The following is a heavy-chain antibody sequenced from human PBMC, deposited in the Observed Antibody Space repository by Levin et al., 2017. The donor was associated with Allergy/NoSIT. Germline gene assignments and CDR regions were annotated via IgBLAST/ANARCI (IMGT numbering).Heavy chain of an antibody. J-gene: IGHJ4*02. CDR1: GFTVSSNY. CDR2: IYSGGST. V-gene: IGHV3-53*01. CDR3: ARELGGGVDY. Sequence: GESLKISCAASGFTVSSNYMSWVRQAPGKGLEWVSVIYSGGSTYYADSVKGRFTISRDNSKNTLYLQMNSLRAEDTAVYYCARELGGGVDYWGQGTLVTVSS. D-gene: IGHD3-16*01.